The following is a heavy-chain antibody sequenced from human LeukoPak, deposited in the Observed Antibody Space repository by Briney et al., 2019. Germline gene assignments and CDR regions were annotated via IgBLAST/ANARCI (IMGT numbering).Heavy chain of an antibody. D-gene: IGHD6-19*01. Sequence: ASVKVSCTASAYTFTGYYVHWVRQAPGQRLEWMGWIKPNSGGTNYAHKFQGRVTMTRDTSLNTAYMELNRLISDDTAVYYCAREPVTGTLNFFDPWGQGALVTVTS. CDR1: AYTFTGYY. CDR3: AREPVTGTLNFFDP. V-gene: IGHV1-2*02. J-gene: IGHJ5*02. CDR2: IKPNSGGT.